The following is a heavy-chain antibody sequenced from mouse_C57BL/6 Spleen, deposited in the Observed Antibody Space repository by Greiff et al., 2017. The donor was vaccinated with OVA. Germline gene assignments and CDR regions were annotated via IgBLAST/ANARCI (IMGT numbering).Heavy chain of an antibody. CDR2: INPSNGGT. J-gene: IGHJ3*01. V-gene: IGHV1-53*01. CDR3: AREIIYYGNYIPFAY. D-gene: IGHD2-1*01. Sequence: QVQLQQPGTELVKPGASVKLSCKASGYTFTSYWMHWVKQRPGQGLEWIGNINPSNGGTNYNEKFKSKATLTVDKSSSTAYMQLSSLTSEDSAVYYCAREIIYYGNYIPFAYWGQGTLVTVSA. CDR1: GYTFTSYW.